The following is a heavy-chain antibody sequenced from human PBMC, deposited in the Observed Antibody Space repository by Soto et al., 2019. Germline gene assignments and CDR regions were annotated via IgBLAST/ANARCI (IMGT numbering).Heavy chain of an antibody. V-gene: IGHV1-69*13. D-gene: IGHD6-13*01. CDR2: IIPIFGTA. J-gene: IGHJ5*02. Sequence: GASVKVSCKASGGTFSSYAISWVRQAPGQGLEWMGGIIPIFGTANYAQKFQGRVTITADESTSTAYMELSSLRSEDTAVYYCARYVASSWYVGWFDPWGQGTLVTVSS. CDR1: GGTFSSYA. CDR3: ARYVASSWYVGWFDP.